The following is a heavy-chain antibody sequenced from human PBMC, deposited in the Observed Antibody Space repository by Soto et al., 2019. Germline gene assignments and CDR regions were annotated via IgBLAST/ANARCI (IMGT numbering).Heavy chain of an antibody. CDR2: VSSSDGST. J-gene: IGHJ4*02. CDR3: AKDDRNYYDTSAYYPYYFDY. CDR1: GLRFNNYA. Sequence: GGSLRLSCAASGLRFNNYAMSWVRQAPGKGLEWVSTVSSSDGSTYYADSVKGRFIISRDNSKNTLYLQMNSLRAEDTAVYFCAKDDRNYYDTSAYYPYYFDYWGQGTLVTVSS. V-gene: IGHV3-23*01. D-gene: IGHD3-22*01.